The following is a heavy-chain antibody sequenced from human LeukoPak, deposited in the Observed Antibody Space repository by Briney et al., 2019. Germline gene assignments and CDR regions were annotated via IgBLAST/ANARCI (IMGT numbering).Heavy chain of an antibody. D-gene: IGHD3/OR15-3a*01. V-gene: IGHV1-46*01. J-gene: IGHJ6*02. CDR1: GYTFSRYY. Sequence: ASVKVSCKASGYTFSRYYMHWVRQAPGQGLEWMGIINPSGGSTSCAQKFQGRVTMTRDTSTRIVYMELSSLRSEDTAVYYCARWGASGLALIYYYGMDVWGQGTTVTVSS. CDR3: ARWGASGLALIYYYGMDV. CDR2: INPSGGST.